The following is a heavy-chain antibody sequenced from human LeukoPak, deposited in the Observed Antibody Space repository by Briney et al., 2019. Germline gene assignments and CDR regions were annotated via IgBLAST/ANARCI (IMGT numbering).Heavy chain of an antibody. CDR3: ARENLSTSCCLDY. V-gene: IGHV3-7*01. D-gene: IGHD2-2*01. J-gene: IGHJ4*02. CDR1: GFTFSSYW. Sequence: PGGSLRLSCAASGFTFSSYWMSWVRQAPGKGLEWVANIRQDGSEKYYVDSVKGQFTISRDNAKNSLYLQMTNLRAEDTAVYYCARENLSTSCCLDYWSQGPVITVS. CDR2: IRQDGSEK.